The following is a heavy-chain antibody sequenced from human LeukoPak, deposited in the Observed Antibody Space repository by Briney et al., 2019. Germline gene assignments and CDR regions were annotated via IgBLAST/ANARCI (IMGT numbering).Heavy chain of an antibody. V-gene: IGHV4-59*01. CDR1: GGSISSYY. CDR3: ARYSYGSGDY. Sequence: PSETLSPTGTVSGGSISSYYWSWIRQPPGKGLEWIGYIYYSGSTNYNPSLKSRVTISVDTSKNQFSLKLSSVTAADTAVYYCARYSYGSGDYWGQGTLVTVSS. J-gene: IGHJ4*02. D-gene: IGHD5-18*01. CDR2: IYYSGST.